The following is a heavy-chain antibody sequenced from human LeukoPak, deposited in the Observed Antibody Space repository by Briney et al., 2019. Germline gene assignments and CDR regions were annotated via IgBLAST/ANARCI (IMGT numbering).Heavy chain of an antibody. D-gene: IGHD5-18*01. Sequence: SETLSLTCTVSGGSISSYYWSWIRQPAGKGLEWIGRIYTSGSTNYNPSLKSRVTMSVDTSKNQFSLRLSSVTAADTAVYYCARGSRGDTAMVTFDYWGQGTLVTVSS. V-gene: IGHV4-4*07. CDR1: GGSISSYY. CDR2: IYTSGST. J-gene: IGHJ4*02. CDR3: ARGSRGDTAMVTFDY.